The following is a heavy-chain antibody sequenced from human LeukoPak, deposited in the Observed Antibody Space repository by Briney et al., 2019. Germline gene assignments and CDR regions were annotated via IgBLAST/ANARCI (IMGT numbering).Heavy chain of an antibody. CDR2: IYPDDSDT. D-gene: IGHD4-23*01. J-gene: IGHJ4*02. CDR1: SYNFANYW. CDR3: ARYDYGGNSVDY. V-gene: IGHV5-51*01. Sequence: GESLKISCKASSYNFANYWIGWVRQMPGKGLEWMGIIYPDDSDTRYSSSFQGQVTISADKSISTAYLQWSSLKASDTAMYYCARYDYGGNSVDYWGQGTLVTVSS.